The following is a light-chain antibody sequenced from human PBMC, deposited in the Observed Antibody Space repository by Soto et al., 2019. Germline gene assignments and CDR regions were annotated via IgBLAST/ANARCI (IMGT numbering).Light chain of an antibody. V-gene: IGKV3-11*01. J-gene: IGKJ2*01. CDR2: DAS. Sequence: EIVLTHSPATLSLSPCERATLSFSASQSVSSYLAWYQQKPGQAPRLLIYDASNRATGIPARFSGSGSGTDFTLTISSLEPEDFAVYYCQQRSNWPMYTFGQGTKVDIK. CDR3: QQRSNWPMYT. CDR1: QSVSSY.